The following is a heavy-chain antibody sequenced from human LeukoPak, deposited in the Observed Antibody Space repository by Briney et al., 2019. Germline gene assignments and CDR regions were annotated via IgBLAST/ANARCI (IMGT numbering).Heavy chain of an antibody. J-gene: IGHJ4*02. Sequence: ASVKVSCKASGYTFTGYYMHWVRQAPGQGLEWMGWINPNSGGTNYAQKLQGRVTMTTDTSTSTAYMELRSLRSDDTAVYYCAGDMADYGGGDYWGQGTLVTVSS. CDR1: GYTFTGYY. CDR3: AGDMADYGGGDY. CDR2: INPNSGGT. V-gene: IGHV1-2*02. D-gene: IGHD4-17*01.